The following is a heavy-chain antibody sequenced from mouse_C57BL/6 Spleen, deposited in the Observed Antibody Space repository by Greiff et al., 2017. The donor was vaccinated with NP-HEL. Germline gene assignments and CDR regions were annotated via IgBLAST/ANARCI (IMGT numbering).Heavy chain of an antibody. Sequence: VQLQQPGAELVRPGSSVKLSCKASGYTFTSYWMHWVKQRPIQGLEWIGNIDPSDSETHYIQKFKDKATLTVDKSSSTAYMQLSSLTSEDSAVYYCARGGITTPYYYDCWGQGTTLTVSS. CDR2: IDPSDSET. J-gene: IGHJ2*01. CDR3: ARGGITTPYYYDC. CDR1: GYTFTSYW. V-gene: IGHV1-52*01. D-gene: IGHD2-4*01.